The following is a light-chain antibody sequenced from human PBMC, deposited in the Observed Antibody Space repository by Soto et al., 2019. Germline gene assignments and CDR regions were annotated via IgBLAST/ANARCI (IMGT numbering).Light chain of an antibody. J-gene: IGLJ3*02. Sequence: QSALTQPPSASGSPGQSVTISCTGTSSDVGGYNYVSWYQQYPGRAPKLMIYEVTKRPSGVPDRFSGSKSGNTASLTVSGLQAEDEAYYYCSSYAASNYFYFGFGGGTKLTVL. CDR1: SSDVGGYNY. V-gene: IGLV2-8*01. CDR2: EVT. CDR3: SSYAASNYFYFG.